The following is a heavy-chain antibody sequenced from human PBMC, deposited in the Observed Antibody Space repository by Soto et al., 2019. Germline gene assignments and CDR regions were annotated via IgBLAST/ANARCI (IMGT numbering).Heavy chain of an antibody. Sequence: PEGSLRLSCAASRFTFSSYGMHWVRQAPGKGLEWVAVISYDGSNKYYADSVKGRFTISRDNSKNTLYLQMNSLRAEDTAVYYCAKDTITMIPYYGMDVWGQGTTVTVSS. CDR1: RFTFSSYG. D-gene: IGHD3-22*01. J-gene: IGHJ6*02. CDR2: ISYDGSNK. V-gene: IGHV3-30*18. CDR3: AKDTITMIPYYGMDV.